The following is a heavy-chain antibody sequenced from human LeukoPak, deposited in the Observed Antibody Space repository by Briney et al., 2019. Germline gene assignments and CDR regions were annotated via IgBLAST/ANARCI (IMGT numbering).Heavy chain of an antibody. D-gene: IGHD3-16*01. CDR1: GFTFDDYA. V-gene: IGHV3-43D*04. CDR3: AKDGDKYYDYVWGSSHYYFDY. Sequence: PGGSLRLSCAASGFTFDDYAMHWVRQAPGKGLEWVSLISWDGGSTYYADSVKVRFTISRDNSKNSLYLQMNSLRAEDTALYYCAKDGDKYYDYVWGSSHYYFDYWGQGTLVTVSS. J-gene: IGHJ4*02. CDR2: ISWDGGST.